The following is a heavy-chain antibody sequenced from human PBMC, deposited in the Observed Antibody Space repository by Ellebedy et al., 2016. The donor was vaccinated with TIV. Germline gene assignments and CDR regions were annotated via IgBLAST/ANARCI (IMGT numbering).Heavy chain of an antibody. J-gene: IGHJ6*02. D-gene: IGHD3-9*01. Sequence: AASVKVSCKASGYRGTTYAIHWVRQAPGQRPEWMGWINAGIGNTKYSEKFQGRVTIKTDTSASTAYMELSSLRSEDTAVYYCATRFDIVTGYYPRGYYGLDIWGQGTTVTVSS. CDR1: GYRGTTYA. CDR3: ATRFDIVTGYYPRGYYGLDI. CDR2: INAGIGNT. V-gene: IGHV1-3*01.